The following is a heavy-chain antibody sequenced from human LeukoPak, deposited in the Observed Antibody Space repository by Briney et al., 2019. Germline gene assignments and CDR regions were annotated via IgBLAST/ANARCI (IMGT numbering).Heavy chain of an antibody. CDR2: IYSGGCT. V-gene: IGHV3-66*01. Sequence: PGGSLRLSCAASGFTVSSNYMSWVRQAPGKGLEWVSVIYSGGCTYYADSVKGRFTISRDNSKNTLYLQMNSLRAEDTAVYYCARGLSGSYSDQNFDYWGQGTLVTVSS. CDR1: GFTVSSNY. D-gene: IGHD1-26*01. J-gene: IGHJ4*02. CDR3: ARGLSGSYSDQNFDY.